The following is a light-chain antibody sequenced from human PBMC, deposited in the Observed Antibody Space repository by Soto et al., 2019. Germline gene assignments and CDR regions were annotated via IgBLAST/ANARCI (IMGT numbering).Light chain of an antibody. CDR3: MQGTHWPRT. Sequence: DVVMTQSPLSLPVTLGQPASISCRSSQSLVYSDGNTSLNWFQQRPGQSPRRLIYKVSNRDSGVPDRFSGSGSGTDFTLKISRVEAEDVGVYYCMQGTHWPRTFGQGTKVESK. J-gene: IGKJ1*01. CDR2: KVS. V-gene: IGKV2-30*01. CDR1: QSLVYSDGNTS.